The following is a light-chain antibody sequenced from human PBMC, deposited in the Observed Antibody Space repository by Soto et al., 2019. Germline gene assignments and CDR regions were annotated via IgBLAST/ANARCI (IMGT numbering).Light chain of an antibody. CDR2: DVS. Sequence: EIVLTQSPATLSLSPGERATLSCRASQSVSSSLAWYQQKPGQTPRLLIYDVSNRATVIPARFSGSGSGTDFTLTVSSLEPEDFAVYYCQQRSNWPLTFGGGTKVEIK. CDR3: QQRSNWPLT. V-gene: IGKV3-11*01. CDR1: QSVSSS. J-gene: IGKJ4*01.